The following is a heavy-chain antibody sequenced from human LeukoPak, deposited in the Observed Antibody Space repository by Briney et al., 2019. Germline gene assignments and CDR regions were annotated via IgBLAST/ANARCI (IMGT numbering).Heavy chain of an antibody. CDR3: ARVVHMHGPLLY. D-gene: IGHD2-2*01. Sequence: GASVKVSCKASGYTFTSYDINWVRQAPGQGLEWMGIINPSGGSTSYAQKFQGRVTMTRDTSTSTVYMELSSLRSEDTAVYYCARVVHMHGPLLYWGQGTLVTVSS. V-gene: IGHV1-46*01. CDR1: GYTFTSYD. CDR2: INPSGGST. J-gene: IGHJ4*02.